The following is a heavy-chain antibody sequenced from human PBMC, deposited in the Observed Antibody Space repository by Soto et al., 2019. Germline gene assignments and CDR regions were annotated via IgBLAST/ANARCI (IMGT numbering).Heavy chain of an antibody. J-gene: IGHJ4*02. V-gene: IGHV3-7*01. CDR2: INKDGSEK. CDR3: AREDSIIIPAASDF. D-gene: IGHD2-2*01. CDR1: GFTFTTCW. Sequence: LRLYCAASGFTFTTCWMTWVRQAPGKGLEWVANINKDGSEKYYMDSVRGRFTISRDNAKNSLFLQMNSLRVEDTAAYYCAREDSIIIPAASDFWGQGTLVTVSS.